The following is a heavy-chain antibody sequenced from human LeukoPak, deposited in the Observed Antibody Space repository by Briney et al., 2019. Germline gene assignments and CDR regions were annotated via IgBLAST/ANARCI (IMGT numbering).Heavy chain of an antibody. Sequence: ASVKVSCKASGYTFTSSDINWVRQATGQGLEWMGWMNPNSGDTGYAQKFQGRVTMTRNTSISTAYMELSSLRSEDRGVYYCARGGAGTLEAVDWGQGTLVTVS. D-gene: IGHD6-19*01. CDR2: MNPNSGDT. V-gene: IGHV1-8*01. J-gene: IGHJ4*02. CDR3: ARGGAGTLEAVD. CDR1: GYTFTSSD.